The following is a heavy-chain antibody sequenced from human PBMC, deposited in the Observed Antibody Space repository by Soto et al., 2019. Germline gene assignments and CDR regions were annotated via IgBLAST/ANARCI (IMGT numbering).Heavy chain of an antibody. CDR3: AKDYGSSCYGIAY. CDR2: ITYAGSNQ. Sequence: QLVESGGDVAQPGRSLRVPCAASGFTFSDYGMHWVRQAPGKGLEWEAAITYAGSNQYYAASVKGLFTISRDNSKNTLYLQMNSLRAEDTAVYYCAKDYGSSCYGIAYWGQGTLVIVSS. V-gene: IGHV3-30*18. CDR1: GFTFSDYG. J-gene: IGHJ4*02. D-gene: IGHD6-13*01.